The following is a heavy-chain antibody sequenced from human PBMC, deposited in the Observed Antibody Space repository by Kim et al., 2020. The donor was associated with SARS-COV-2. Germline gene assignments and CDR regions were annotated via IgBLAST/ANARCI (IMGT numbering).Heavy chain of an antibody. V-gene: IGHV4-59*08. CDR1: GGSISSYY. J-gene: IGHJ1*01. D-gene: IGHD6-13*01. CDR2: IYYSGST. CDR3: ARQESYSSSWFRH. Sequence: SETLSLTCTVSGGSISSYYWSWIRQPPGKGLEWIGYIYYSGSTNYNPSLKSRVTISVDTSKNQFSLKLSSVTAADTAVYYRARQESYSSSWFRHWGQGTL.